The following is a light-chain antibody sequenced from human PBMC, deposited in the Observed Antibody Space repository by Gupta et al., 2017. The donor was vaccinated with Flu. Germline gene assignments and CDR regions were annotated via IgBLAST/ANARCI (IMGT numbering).Light chain of an antibody. CDR2: KAS. CDR1: QSISSW. Sequence: VGDRVTITCRASQSISSWLAWYQQKPGKAPKLLIYKASSLESGVPSRFSGSGSGTEFTLTISSLQPDDFATYYCQQYNSYLFTFGPGTKVDIK. CDR3: QQYNSYLFT. J-gene: IGKJ3*01. V-gene: IGKV1-5*03.